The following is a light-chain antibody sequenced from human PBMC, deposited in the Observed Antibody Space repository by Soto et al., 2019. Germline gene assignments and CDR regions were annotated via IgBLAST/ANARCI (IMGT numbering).Light chain of an antibody. CDR2: LNSDGSH. CDR1: SGHRSYA. CDR3: QTWGTGTVV. V-gene: IGLV4-69*01. Sequence: QPVLTQSPSASASLGASVKLTCTLSSGHRSYAIAWHQQQPEKGPRYLMKLNSDGSHSKGDGIPDRFSGSSSGAERYLTISSLQSEDEADYYCQTWGTGTVVFGGGTKLTVL. J-gene: IGLJ2*01.